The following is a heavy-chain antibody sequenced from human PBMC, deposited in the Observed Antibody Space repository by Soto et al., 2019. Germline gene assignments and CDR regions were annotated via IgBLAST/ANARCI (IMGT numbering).Heavy chain of an antibody. J-gene: IGHJ4*02. Sequence: QVQLVESGGGVVQPGRSLRLSCAASGFTFSSYAMHRVRQAPGKGLEWVAVISYDGSNKYYADSVKGRFTISRDNSKNTLYLQMNSLRAEDTAVYYCAREAVVVIDYWGQGTLVTVSS. D-gene: IGHD3-22*01. CDR1: GFTFSSYA. CDR3: AREAVVVIDY. CDR2: ISYDGSNK. V-gene: IGHV3-30-3*01.